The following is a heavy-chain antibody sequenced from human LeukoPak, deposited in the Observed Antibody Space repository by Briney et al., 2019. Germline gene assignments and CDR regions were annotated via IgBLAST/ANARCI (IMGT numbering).Heavy chain of an antibody. CDR2: ISYDGSNK. V-gene: IGHV3-30*04. CDR1: GFTFSSYA. D-gene: IGHD1-26*01. CDR3: ASWVGSFRY. J-gene: IGHJ4*02. Sequence: GRSLRLSCAASGFTFSSYAMHWVRQAPGKGLEWVAVISYDGSNKYYADSVKGRFTISRDNSKNTLYLQMSSLRAEDTAVYYCASWVGSFRYWGQGTLVTVSS.